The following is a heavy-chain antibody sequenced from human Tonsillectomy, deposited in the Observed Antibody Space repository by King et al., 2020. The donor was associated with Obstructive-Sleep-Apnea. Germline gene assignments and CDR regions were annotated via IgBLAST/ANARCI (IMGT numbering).Heavy chain of an antibody. J-gene: IGHJ4*02. Sequence: VQLVESGGGVVQPGGSLRLSCAASGCTFSNFAMHWVRQAPGKGLEWVAVISHDENRKYYPDSVKGRFTISRDSSKNTLSLQMNSLKPEDTAVYYCAKDHGYSGAQYYFDYWGQGTLVTVSS. CDR1: GCTFSNFA. CDR3: AKDHGYSGAQYYFDY. D-gene: IGHD6-25*01. CDR2: ISHDENRK. V-gene: IGHV3-30*18.